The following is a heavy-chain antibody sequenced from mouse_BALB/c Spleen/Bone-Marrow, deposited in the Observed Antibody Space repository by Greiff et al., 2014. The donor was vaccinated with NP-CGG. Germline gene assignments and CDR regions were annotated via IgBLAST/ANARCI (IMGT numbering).Heavy chain of an antibody. D-gene: IGHD1-1*01. J-gene: IGHJ2*01. V-gene: IGHV2-9*02. CDR3: AREGDYYGSSDY. CDR2: IWAGGST. Sequence: VKLQESGPGLVAPSQSLSITCTVSGFSLTSYGVHWVRQPPGKGLEWLGVIWAGGSTNYNSALMSRLSISKDNSKSQVFLKMNSLQTDDTAKYYCAREGDYYGSSDYWGQGTTLTVSS. CDR1: GFSLTSYG.